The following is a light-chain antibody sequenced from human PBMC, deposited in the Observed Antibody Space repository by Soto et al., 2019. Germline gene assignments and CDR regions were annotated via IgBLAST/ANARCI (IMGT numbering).Light chain of an antibody. CDR1: QSISSW. CDR2: AAS. V-gene: IGKV1-5*01. J-gene: IGKJ1*01. CDR3: QHYYSNPRT. Sequence: DIQMTQSPSTLSASVGDRVTITCRASQSISSWLAWYQQKPGKAPKLLIYAASSLESGIPSRFSGSRSGTDFTLTISSLQPDDFATYYCQHYYSNPRTFGQGTKVEVK.